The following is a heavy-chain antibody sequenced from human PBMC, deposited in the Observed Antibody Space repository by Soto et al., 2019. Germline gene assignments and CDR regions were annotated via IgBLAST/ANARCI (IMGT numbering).Heavy chain of an antibody. CDR3: ARVERGTATTVVDAFDI. CDR1: GGSVNSGNYY. Sequence: QVQLQQWGAGLLKPSETLSLTCAVYGGSVNSGNYYWSWIRQPPGKGLEWIGEMSHSGGTHFNPSLKSRVTIWVDTPKNQFSLRMSSVTAADTALYYCARVERGTATTVVDAFDIWGPGTLVTVSS. J-gene: IGHJ3*02. CDR2: MSHSGGT. D-gene: IGHD1-1*01. V-gene: IGHV4-34*01.